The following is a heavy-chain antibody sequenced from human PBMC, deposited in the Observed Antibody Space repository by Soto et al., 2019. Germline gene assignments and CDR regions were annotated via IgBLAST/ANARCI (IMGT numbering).Heavy chain of an antibody. CDR3: ARARLRAVYAFDI. D-gene: IGHD5-12*01. V-gene: IGHV4-31*03. CDR2: IYYSGST. CDR1: GVSVSSGAYY. Sequence: QVQLQESDAGLVKASQTLSLTCTVSGVSVSSGAYYWTWIRQRPGKGLEWIGYIYYSGSTYYSPSLKSRLSISLDTSKNQFSLRLSSVTAADTAMYYCARARLRAVYAFDIWGQGTMVTVSS. J-gene: IGHJ3*02.